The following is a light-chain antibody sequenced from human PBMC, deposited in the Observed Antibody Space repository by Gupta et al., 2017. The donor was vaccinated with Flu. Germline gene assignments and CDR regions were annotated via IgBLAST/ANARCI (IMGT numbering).Light chain of an antibody. Sequence: QSALTQPASVSGTPRQSITISCSGTSSDVGSYDNVGWYQQYPGKAPKLLIYAVTHRPSGISDRFSASRSDNTAFLTISGLQADDEADYYCGSYTTSNTWIFGGGTRVAVL. CDR2: AVT. V-gene: IGLV2-14*03. CDR3: GSYTTSNTWI. CDR1: SSDVGSYDN. J-gene: IGLJ2*01.